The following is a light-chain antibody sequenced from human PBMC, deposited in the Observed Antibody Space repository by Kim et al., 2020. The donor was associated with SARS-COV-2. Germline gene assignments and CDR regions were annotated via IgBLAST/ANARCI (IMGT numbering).Light chain of an antibody. CDR2: DAS. CDR1: QSVSNSY. CDR3: QQYGSSPLT. J-gene: IGKJ4*01. V-gene: IGKV3-20*01. Sequence: SPGERATLSCRASQSVSNSYVAWYQQKPGQAPRLLIYDASSRATGIPDRFSGGGSGTGFTLTINRLEPEDFAVYYCQQYGSSPLTFGGGTKVDIK.